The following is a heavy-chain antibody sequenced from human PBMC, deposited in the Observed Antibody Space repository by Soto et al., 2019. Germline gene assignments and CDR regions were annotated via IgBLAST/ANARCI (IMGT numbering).Heavy chain of an antibody. Sequence: ASVKVSCKASGYTFTSYDINWVRQATGQGLEWMGWMNPNSGNTGYAQKFQGRVTMTRSTSISTAYMELSSLRSEDTAVYYCARGEAPGYCSGGSCYGGVGWFDPWGQGTLVTVSS. D-gene: IGHD2-15*01. J-gene: IGHJ5*02. V-gene: IGHV1-8*01. CDR3: ARGEAPGYCSGGSCYGGVGWFDP. CDR1: GYTFTSYD. CDR2: MNPNSGNT.